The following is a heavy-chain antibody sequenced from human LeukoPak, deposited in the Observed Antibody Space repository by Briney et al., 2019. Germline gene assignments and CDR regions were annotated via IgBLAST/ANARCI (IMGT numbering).Heavy chain of an antibody. V-gene: IGHV1-69*04. CDR2: IIPILGIA. CDR3: ARTPGELIWFGELGGNWFDP. CDR1: GVTFSSYA. D-gene: IGHD3-10*01. Sequence: PVKVSCKASGVTFSSYAISWVRQAPGQGLEWMGRIIPILGIANYAQKFQGRLTITADKSTSTAYMEPSRLRSEDTAVYYCARTPGELIWFGELGGNWFDPWGQGTLVTVSS. J-gene: IGHJ5*02.